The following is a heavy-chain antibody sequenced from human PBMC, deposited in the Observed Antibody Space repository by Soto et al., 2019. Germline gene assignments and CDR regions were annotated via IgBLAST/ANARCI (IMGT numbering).Heavy chain of an antibody. V-gene: IGHV3-72*01. J-gene: IGHJ4*02. Sequence: EVQMVESGGGLVQPAGSLRLSCAASGFTFSDHYMDWVRQAPGKGLEWVGRIKNKANSYTTEYAAHVKGRFIISRDDSKNSVFRQMNRLKSDDTAVYYCTGVRVGSRRSSGYWGQGILVTVSS. D-gene: IGHD1-26*01. CDR1: GFTFSDHY. CDR2: IKNKANSYTT. CDR3: TGVRVGSRRSSGY.